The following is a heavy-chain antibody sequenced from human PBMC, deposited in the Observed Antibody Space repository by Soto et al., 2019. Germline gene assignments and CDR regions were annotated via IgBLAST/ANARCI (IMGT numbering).Heavy chain of an antibody. CDR1: GFVFKDSS. J-gene: IGHJ4*02. V-gene: IGHV3-73*01. CDR3: TRLVSAAHDY. CDR2: IRARAYSYAT. D-gene: IGHD2-15*01. Sequence: EVLLVESGGGMVQPGGSLKLSCAASGFVFKDSSIHWVRQASGKGLEWVGRIRARAYSYATAYAESVKGSFTIPRDDSNNTAYLQMGGLKTEDTAIYYCTRLVSAAHDYWGQGALVTVSS.